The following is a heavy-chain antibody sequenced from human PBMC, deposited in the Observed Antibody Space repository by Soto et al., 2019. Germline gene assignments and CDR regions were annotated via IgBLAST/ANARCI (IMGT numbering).Heavy chain of an antibody. CDR3: ARAHGYNFEMFFDY. D-gene: IGHD5-12*01. Sequence: SVTVSCTASGGTFSSYAISWVRQAPGQGLEWMGGIIPIFGTANYAQKFQGRVTITADESTSTAYMELSSLRSEDTAVYYCARAHGYNFEMFFDYWGQGTLVTVSS. CDR1: GGTFSSYA. V-gene: IGHV1-69*13. CDR2: IIPIFGTA. J-gene: IGHJ4*02.